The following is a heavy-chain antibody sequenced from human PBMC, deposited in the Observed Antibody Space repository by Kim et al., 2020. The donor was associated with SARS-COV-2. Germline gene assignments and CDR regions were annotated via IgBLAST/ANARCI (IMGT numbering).Heavy chain of an antibody. CDR3: AKAEPSRHYYDSSGYEAWFDP. D-gene: IGHD3-22*01. CDR2: ISWNSGSI. J-gene: IGHJ5*02. CDR1: GFTFGDYA. Sequence: GGSLRLSCAASGFTFGDYAMHWVRQAPGKGLEWVSGISWNSGSIGYADSVKGRFTISRDNAKNSLYLQMNSLRAEDTALYYCAKAEPSRHYYDSSGYEAWFDPWGQGTLVTVSS. V-gene: IGHV3-9*01.